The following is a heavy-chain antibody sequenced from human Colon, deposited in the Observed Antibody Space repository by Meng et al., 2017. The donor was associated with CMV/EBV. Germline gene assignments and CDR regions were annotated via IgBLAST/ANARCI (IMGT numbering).Heavy chain of an antibody. CDR2: ILIDGNER. Sequence: GGSLRLSCVASGLTFSSSWMSWVRQSPGKGLEWVASILIDGNERYYVDSVWGRFTVSRDNAVNSVSLKMNNLRLDVTAVYFCARDSAGSFDFWGQGTLVTVSS. J-gene: IGHJ4*02. V-gene: IGHV3-7*01. CDR3: ARDSAGSFDF. CDR1: GLTFSSSW. D-gene: IGHD6-13*01.